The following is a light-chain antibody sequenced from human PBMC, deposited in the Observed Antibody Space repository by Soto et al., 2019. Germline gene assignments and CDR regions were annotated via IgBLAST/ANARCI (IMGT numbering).Light chain of an antibody. J-gene: IGKJ5*01. CDR2: TAS. V-gene: IGKV1-12*01. CDR3: QQAASFPIT. CDR1: QGVSTW. Sequence: DIQMTQSPSSVSASVGDRVTITCRESQGVSTWLAWYQQKPGKAPTLLIYTASSLKSGVPSRFSGSGSGTDFTLTINGLQPEDFATYYCQQAASFPITFGQGTRLEIK.